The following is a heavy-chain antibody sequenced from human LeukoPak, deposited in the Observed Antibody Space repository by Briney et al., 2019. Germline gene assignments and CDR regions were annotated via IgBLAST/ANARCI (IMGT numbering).Heavy chain of an antibody. D-gene: IGHD3-22*01. CDR3: ARVSPDSSAYVDS. CDR2: ISYSGSP. CDR1: GDSIRDYH. V-gene: IGHV4-59*01. Sequence: SETLSLTCTVSGDSIRDYHCNWIRQSPGKGLEWIGNISYSGSPKYNPSLKSRVTLSVDTSKNQFSLKLTSATAADTAVYYCARVSPDSSAYVDSWGQGTLVTVS. J-gene: IGHJ4*02.